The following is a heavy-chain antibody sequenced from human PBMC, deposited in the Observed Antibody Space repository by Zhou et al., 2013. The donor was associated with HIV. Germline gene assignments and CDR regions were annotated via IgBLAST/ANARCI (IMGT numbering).Heavy chain of an antibody. J-gene: IGHJ4*02. D-gene: IGHD6-19*01. CDR1: GGTFSSYA. Sequence: QVHLVQSGTEVKKPGASLKVSCKASGGTFSSYAISWVRQAPGQGLEWMGRIIPIFGTANYAQKFQGRVTITADESTSTAYMELSSLRSEDTAVYYCARDPSIDGWVAVAGLDYWGQGTLVTVSS. CDR3: ARDPSIDGWVAVAGLDY. CDR2: IIPIFGTA. V-gene: IGHV1-69*13.